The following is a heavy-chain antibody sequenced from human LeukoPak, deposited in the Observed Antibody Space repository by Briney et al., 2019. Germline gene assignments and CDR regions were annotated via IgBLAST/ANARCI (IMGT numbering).Heavy chain of an antibody. CDR2: INKDGSEI. V-gene: IGHV3-7*01. Sequence: PGGSLRLSCAASGFTFSNYWMSWVHQAPGKGLEWVAHINKDGSEIYYVDSVKGRFTISRDNAKSSLSLQMNSLRVEDTAVYYCARDKVTYWGQGILVTVSS. CDR1: GFTFSNYW. J-gene: IGHJ4*02. CDR3: ARDKVTY.